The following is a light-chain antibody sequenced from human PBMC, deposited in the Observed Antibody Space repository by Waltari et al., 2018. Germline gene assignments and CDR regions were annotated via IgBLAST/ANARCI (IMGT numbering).Light chain of an antibody. CDR1: VLANKY. Sequence: SFELTQTSSLSVSPGQTVRITCSGDVLANKYARWFQQKPGQAPILIISKDTERPLGIPERFSGSSSGTTVTLTISGAQVEDEADYYCYSAADNDLGVFGGGTKLTVL. CDR2: KDT. J-gene: IGLJ3*02. V-gene: IGLV3-27*01. CDR3: YSAADNDLGV.